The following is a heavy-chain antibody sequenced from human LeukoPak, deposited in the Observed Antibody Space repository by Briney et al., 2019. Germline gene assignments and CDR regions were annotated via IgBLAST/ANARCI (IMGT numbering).Heavy chain of an antibody. V-gene: IGHV3-74*01. J-gene: IGHJ4*02. CDR1: GFIFRSNW. CDR3: VRDLGGRSGH. Sequence: GGSLRLSCAASGFIFRSNWMHWVRQAPGKGLVWVSRINEDGSTTNHADSVKGRFTISRDNVKNTLYMEMNSLRAEDTAVYYCVRDLGGRSGHWGQGTLVTVPS. D-gene: IGHD1-26*01. CDR2: INEDGSTT.